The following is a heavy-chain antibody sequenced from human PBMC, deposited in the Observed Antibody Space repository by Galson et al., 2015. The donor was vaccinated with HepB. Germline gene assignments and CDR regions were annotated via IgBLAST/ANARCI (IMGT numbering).Heavy chain of an antibody. D-gene: IGHD1-14*01. Sequence: SVKVSCKAYGFTFTNFDISWVRQAPGQGLEWMGWISVYNGNTNYGQKFQGRVTMTTDTSTTTAYMEVRRLRSDDTAIYFCARAWYKTAPPDYGCQGTLVTVYS. J-gene: IGHJ4*02. CDR1: GFTFTNFD. V-gene: IGHV1-18*01. CDR2: ISVYNGNT. CDR3: ARAWYKTAPPDY.